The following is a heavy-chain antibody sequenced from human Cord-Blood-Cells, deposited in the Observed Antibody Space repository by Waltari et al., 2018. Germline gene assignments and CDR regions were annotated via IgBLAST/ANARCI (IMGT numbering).Heavy chain of an antibody. V-gene: IGHV1-2*04. CDR1: GYTFTGYY. CDR2: INPNSGGT. CDR3: ARARADGDYYYFDH. J-gene: IGHJ4*02. Sequence: QVQLVQSGAEVKKPGASVKVSCKASGYTFTGYYMHWVRQAPGQGLEWMGLINPNSGGTNYAQKFQGWVTMTRDTSISTAYMELSRLRSDDTAVYYCARARADGDYYYFDHWGQGTLVTVSS. D-gene: IGHD4-17*01.